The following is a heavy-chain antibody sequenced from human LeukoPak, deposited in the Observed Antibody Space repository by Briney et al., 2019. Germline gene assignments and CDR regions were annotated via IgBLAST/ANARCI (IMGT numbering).Heavy chain of an antibody. CDR1: GFTFSSYS. CDR2: ISSSSSYI. CDR3: AKDDGYSSSSGLPDY. D-gene: IGHD6-6*01. Sequence: GGSLRLSCAASGFTFSSYSMNWVRQAPGKGLEWVSSISSSSSYIYYADSVKGRFTISRDNSKNTLYLQMNSLRAEDTAVYYCAKDDGYSSSSGLPDYWGQGTLVTVSS. V-gene: IGHV3-21*01. J-gene: IGHJ4*02.